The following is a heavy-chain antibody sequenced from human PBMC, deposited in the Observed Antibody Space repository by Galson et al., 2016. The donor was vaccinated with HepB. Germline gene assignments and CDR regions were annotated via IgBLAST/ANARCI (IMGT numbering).Heavy chain of an antibody. CDR1: GFTFSDYW. D-gene: IGHD3-10*02. Sequence: SLRLSCAASGFTFSDYWLHWVRQAPGKGLVWVARIAFDGSTTNYADSVNGRFTISRDNAKNTLYLQLNSLRAEDTALYYCVVLNYYVGHAWGQGTLVTVSS. CDR2: IAFDGSTT. V-gene: IGHV3-74*01. J-gene: IGHJ1*01. CDR3: VVLNYYVGHA.